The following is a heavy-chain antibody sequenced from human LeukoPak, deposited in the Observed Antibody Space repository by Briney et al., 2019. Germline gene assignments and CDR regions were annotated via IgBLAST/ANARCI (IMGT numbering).Heavy chain of an antibody. CDR3: AKSRAKYVLMVYAEFDY. CDR1: GFTFSSYN. CDR2: ISGSGGST. D-gene: IGHD2-8*01. J-gene: IGHJ4*02. Sequence: GGSLRLSCAASGFTFSSYNMNWVRQAPGKGLEWVSAISGSGGSTYYADSVKGRFTISRDNSKNTLYLQMSSLRAEDTAVYYCAKSRAKYVLMVYAEFDYWGQGTLVTVSS. V-gene: IGHV3-23*01.